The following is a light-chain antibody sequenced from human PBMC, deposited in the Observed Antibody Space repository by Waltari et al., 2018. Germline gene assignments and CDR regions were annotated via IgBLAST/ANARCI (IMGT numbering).Light chain of an antibody. J-gene: IGLJ2*01. CDR1: SSDVGRYNL. CDR2: EGS. Sequence: QSALTQPASVSGSPGQSITISCTGTSSDVGRYNLVAWYQQHPGKAPKLMIYEGSKRPSGVSNRFSGSKSGNTASLTISGLKAEDEADYYCCSYAGSSTLVFGGGTKLTVL. CDR3: CSYAGSSTLV. V-gene: IGLV2-23*01.